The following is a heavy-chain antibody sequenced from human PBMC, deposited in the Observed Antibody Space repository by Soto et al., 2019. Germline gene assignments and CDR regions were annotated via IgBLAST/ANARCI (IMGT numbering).Heavy chain of an antibody. CDR3: ASSYSNCARIEYYLNGMDV. D-gene: IGHD4-4*01. Sequence: QVQLVQSGAEVKKPGASVKVSCKASGYTFTSYAMHWVRQAPGQRLEWMGWINAGNGNTKYSQKFQGRVNITRDTSASTAYMELITLRSEGMAMYYCASSYSNCARIEYYLNGMDVWGQGTTVTVSS. CDR1: GYTFTSYA. J-gene: IGHJ6*02. V-gene: IGHV1-3*01. CDR2: INAGNGNT.